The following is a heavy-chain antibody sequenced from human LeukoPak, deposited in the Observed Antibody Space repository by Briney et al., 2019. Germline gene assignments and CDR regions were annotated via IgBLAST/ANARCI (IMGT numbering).Heavy chain of an antibody. Sequence: PGGSLRLSCAASGFTFSSYWMHWVRQAPGKGLEWVSSINSGGGTHYADSVKGRFTISRDSSKNTVYLQMSSLRAEDTALYYCAKSMAVTGGATEYWGQGTLVTVSS. CDR2: INSGGGT. V-gene: IGHV3-23*01. D-gene: IGHD6-19*01. CDR1: GFTFSSYW. J-gene: IGHJ4*02. CDR3: AKSMAVTGGATEY.